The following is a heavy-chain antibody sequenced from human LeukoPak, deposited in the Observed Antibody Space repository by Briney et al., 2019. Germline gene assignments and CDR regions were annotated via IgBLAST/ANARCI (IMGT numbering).Heavy chain of an antibody. CDR1: GFTVSSNY. CDR2: IYSGGST. D-gene: IGHD6-13*01. Sequence: GGSLRPSCAASGFTVSSNYMSWVRQAPGKGLEWVSVIYSGGSTYYADSVKGRFTIFRDNCKNTLYLQMNSLRAEDTAVYYCAREAAAGLFDPWGQGTLVTVSS. V-gene: IGHV3-66*01. CDR3: AREAAAGLFDP. J-gene: IGHJ5*02.